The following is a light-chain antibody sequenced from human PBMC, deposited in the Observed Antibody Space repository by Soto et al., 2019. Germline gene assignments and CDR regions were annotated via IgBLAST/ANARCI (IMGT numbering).Light chain of an antibody. CDR1: SSDIGTYKY. Sequence: QSALTQPASVSGSPGQSITISCTGASSDIGTYKYVSWYQQHPGKAPKLMLFEVTNRPSGVSNHFSDSKSGNTTSLTISGLQPEDEADYYRSSYTISNSLVLFGGGTKVTVL. J-gene: IGLJ3*02. CDR3: SSYTISNSLVL. CDR2: EVT. V-gene: IGLV2-14*01.